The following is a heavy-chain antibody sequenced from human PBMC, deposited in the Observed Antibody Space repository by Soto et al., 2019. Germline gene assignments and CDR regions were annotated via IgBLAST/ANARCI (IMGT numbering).Heavy chain of an antibody. V-gene: IGHV3-66*01. J-gene: IGHJ6*02. Sequence: LRLSCAASGFTVSSNYMSWVRQAPGKGLEWVSVIYSGGSTYYADSVKGRFTISRDNSKNTLYLQMNSLRAEDTAVYYCARDEDYYVSSSRRPPYYYYGMDVWGQGTTVTVSS. D-gene: IGHD3-22*01. CDR2: IYSGGST. CDR1: GFTVSSNY. CDR3: ARDEDYYVSSSRRPPYYYYGMDV.